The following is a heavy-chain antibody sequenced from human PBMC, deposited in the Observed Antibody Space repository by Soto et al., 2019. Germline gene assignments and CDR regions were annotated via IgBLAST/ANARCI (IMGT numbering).Heavy chain of an antibody. CDR2: ISAYNGNT. Sequence: GXSLKVCYKASCYTFTSHGISWVRHAPVQGLEWMGWISAYNGNTNYAQKLQGRVTMTTDTSTSTAYMELRSLRSDDTAVYYCARDRYYYDSSGYYINWFDPWGQGTLVTVYS. V-gene: IGHV1-18*01. D-gene: IGHD3-22*01. CDR1: CYTFTSHG. CDR3: ARDRYYYDSSGYYINWFDP. J-gene: IGHJ5*02.